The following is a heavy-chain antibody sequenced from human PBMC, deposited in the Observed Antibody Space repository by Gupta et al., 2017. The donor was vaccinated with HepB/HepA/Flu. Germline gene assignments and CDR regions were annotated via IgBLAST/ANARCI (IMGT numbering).Heavy chain of an antibody. V-gene: IGHV3-30*03. Sequence: QVQLVESGGGVVQPGRSLRLSCAASGFTFSGYGMHWVRQAPGKGLEWVAVISYDGSNKYYADSVKGRFTISRDNSKNTLYLQMNSLRAEDTAVYYCATTGSSWSAYYYMDVWGKGTTVTVSS. CDR3: ATTGSSWSAYYYMDV. CDR1: GFTFSGYG. J-gene: IGHJ6*03. D-gene: IGHD6-13*01. CDR2: ISYDGSNK.